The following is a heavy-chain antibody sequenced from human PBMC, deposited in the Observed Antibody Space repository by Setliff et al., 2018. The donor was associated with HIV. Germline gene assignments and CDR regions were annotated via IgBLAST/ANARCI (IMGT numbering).Heavy chain of an antibody. CDR3: ARQTFYLSGSYRLYYFDY. CDR1: GLTFDDWG. V-gene: IGHV3-20*04. CDR2: IDWSGAGA. D-gene: IGHD3-16*02. Sequence: GGSLRLSCAASGLTFDDWGMTWVRQAPGKGLEWVSSIDWSGAGATYTDSVKGRFTISRDNAKNSLYLQMNNLRAEDTAFYYCARQTFYLSGSYRLYYFDYWGPGTLVTV. J-gene: IGHJ4*02.